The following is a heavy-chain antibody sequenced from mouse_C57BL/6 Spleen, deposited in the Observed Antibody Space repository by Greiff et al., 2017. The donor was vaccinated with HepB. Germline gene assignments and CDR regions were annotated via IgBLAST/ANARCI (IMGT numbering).Heavy chain of an antibody. J-gene: IGHJ3*01. Sequence: QVQLQQSGAELVMPGASVKLSCKASGYTFTSYWMHWVKQRPGQGLEWIGEIDPSDSYTNYNQKFKGKSTLTVDKSSSTAYMQLSSLTSEDSAVYYCARGNSSGYVGFAYWGQGTLVTVSA. CDR2: IDPSDSYT. CDR1: GYTFTSYW. V-gene: IGHV1-69*01. CDR3: ARGNSSGYVGFAY. D-gene: IGHD3-2*02.